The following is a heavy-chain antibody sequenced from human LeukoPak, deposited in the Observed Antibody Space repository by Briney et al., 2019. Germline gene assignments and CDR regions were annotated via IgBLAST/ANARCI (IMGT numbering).Heavy chain of an antibody. CDR3: ARVRRDGYNLRRYYFDY. V-gene: IGHV4-34*01. Sequence: PSETLSLTCAVYGGSFSGYYWSWIRQPPGKGLEWIGEINHSGSTNYNPSLKSRVTISVDTSKNRFSLKLSSVTAADTAVYYCARVRRDGYNLRRYYFDYWGQGTLVTVSP. D-gene: IGHD5-24*01. J-gene: IGHJ4*02. CDR1: GGSFSGYY. CDR2: INHSGST.